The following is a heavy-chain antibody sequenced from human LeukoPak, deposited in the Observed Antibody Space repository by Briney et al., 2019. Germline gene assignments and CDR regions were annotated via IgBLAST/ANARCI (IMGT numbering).Heavy chain of an antibody. Sequence: PGGSLRLSCAASGFTFSSYSMNWVRQAPGKGLEWVSSISSSSSYIYYADSVKGRFTISRDNAKNSLYLQMNSLRAEDTAVYYCARRDRTTVTTGIDYWGQGTLVTVSS. CDR3: ARRDRTTVTTGIDY. CDR2: ISSSSSYI. V-gene: IGHV3-21*01. CDR1: GFTFSSYS. J-gene: IGHJ4*02. D-gene: IGHD4-17*01.